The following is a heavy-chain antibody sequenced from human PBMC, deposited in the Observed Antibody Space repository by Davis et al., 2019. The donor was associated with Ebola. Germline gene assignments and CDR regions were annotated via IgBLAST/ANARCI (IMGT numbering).Heavy chain of an antibody. CDR3: ASSSGWLRLDYFDY. V-gene: IGHV4-34*01. CDR1: GFTFSSYA. CDR2: INHSGST. J-gene: IGHJ4*02. Sequence: GSLRLSCAASGFTFSSYAMSWIRQPPGKGLEWIGEINHSGSTNYNPSLKSRVTISVDKSKNQFSLKLSSVTAADTAVYYCASSSGWLRLDYFDYWGQGTLVTVSS. D-gene: IGHD5-12*01.